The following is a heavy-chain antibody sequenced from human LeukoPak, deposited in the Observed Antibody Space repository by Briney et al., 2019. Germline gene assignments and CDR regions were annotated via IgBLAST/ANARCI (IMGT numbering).Heavy chain of an antibody. J-gene: IGHJ4*02. CDR1: GGSISSSSYY. CDR3: ARVQYDYVWGSFSPRAYYYFDY. D-gene: IGHD3-16*01. CDR2: IYYSGST. V-gene: IGHV4-39*07. Sequence: PSETLTLTCTVSGGSISSSSYYWGWIRQPPGKGLEWIGSIYYSGSTYYNPSLKSRVTISVDTSKNQFSLKLSSVTAADTAVYYCARVQYDYVWGSFSPRAYYYFDYWGQGTLVTVSS.